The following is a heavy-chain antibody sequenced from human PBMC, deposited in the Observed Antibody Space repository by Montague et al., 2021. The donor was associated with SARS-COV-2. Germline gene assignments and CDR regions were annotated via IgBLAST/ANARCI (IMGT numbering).Heavy chain of an antibody. Sequence: SKTLSLTCTVSGGSIGSYYWSWLRQPPGKGLEWIGYIYYRGTTNYNPSLESRVTMSVDTSKNQFSLNLSSVTAADTAMYYCAREVQHNWFDPWGQGTLVTVSS. CDR2: IYYRGTT. CDR1: GGSIGSYY. CDR3: AREVQHNWFDP. V-gene: IGHV4-59*01. D-gene: IGHD6-13*01. J-gene: IGHJ5*02.